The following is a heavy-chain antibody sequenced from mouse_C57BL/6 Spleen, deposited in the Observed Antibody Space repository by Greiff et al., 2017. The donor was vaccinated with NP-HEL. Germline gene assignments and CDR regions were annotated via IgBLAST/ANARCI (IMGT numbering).Heavy chain of an antibody. V-gene: IGHV1-76*01. CDR1: GYTFTDYY. CDR3: ARTARQGYFDY. D-gene: IGHD3-1*01. CDR2: IYPGSGNT. Sequence: VKLMESGAELVRPGASVKLSCKASGYTFTDYYINWVKQRPGQGLEWIARIYPGSGNTYYNEKFKGKATLTAEKSSSTAYMQLSSLTSEDSAVYFCARTARQGYFDYWGQGTTLTVSS. J-gene: IGHJ2*01.